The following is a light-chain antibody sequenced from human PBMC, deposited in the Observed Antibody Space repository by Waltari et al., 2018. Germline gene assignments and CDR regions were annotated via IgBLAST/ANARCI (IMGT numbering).Light chain of an antibody. J-gene: IGKJ2*01. CDR1: QGISNNK. V-gene: IGKV3-20*01. Sequence: EVVLTQSPGTLSLSPVERATLSCRASQGISNNKLACYQQKPGQAPRVLIYGASTRAAGIPDRFSGSGSGTDFTLTISRLEPEDFAVYYCQQYGSPPRTFGQGTNLEIK. CDR3: QQYGSPPRT. CDR2: GAS.